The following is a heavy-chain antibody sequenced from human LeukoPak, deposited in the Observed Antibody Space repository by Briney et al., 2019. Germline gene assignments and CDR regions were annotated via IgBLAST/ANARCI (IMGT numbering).Heavy chain of an antibody. D-gene: IGHD2-2*01. CDR3: ARAIVVVPAASLSGMDV. Sequence: SETLSLTCAVYGGSFSGYYWSWIRQPPGKGLEWIGEINHSGSTNYNPSLKSRVTISVDTSKNQFSLKLSSVTAADTAVYYCARAIVVVPAASLSGMDVWGQGTTVTVSS. V-gene: IGHV4-34*01. J-gene: IGHJ6*02. CDR1: GGSFSGYY. CDR2: INHSGST.